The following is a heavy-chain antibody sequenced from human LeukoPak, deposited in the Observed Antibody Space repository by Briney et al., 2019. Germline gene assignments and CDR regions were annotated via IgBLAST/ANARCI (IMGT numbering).Heavy chain of an antibody. CDR2: IYHSGST. Sequence: KPSETLSLTCTVSGGSVSIGSYYWIWIRQPPGKGLEWIGEIYHSGSTNYNPSLKSRVTISVDKSKNQFSLKLSSVTAADTAVYYCARKSGNYDSSGYYYYFDYWGQGTLVTVSS. V-gene: IGHV4-61*01. CDR3: ARKSGNYDSSGYYYYFDY. J-gene: IGHJ4*02. D-gene: IGHD3-22*01. CDR1: GGSVSIGSYY.